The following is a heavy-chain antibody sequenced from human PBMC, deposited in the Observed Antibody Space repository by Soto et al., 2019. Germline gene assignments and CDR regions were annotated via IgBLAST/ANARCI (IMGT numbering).Heavy chain of an antibody. CDR3: ARDTDWAFDY. CDR1: GFTFSSYS. Sequence: EVQLVESGGSLVQPGWSLRLSCVASGFTFSSYSMVWVRQAPGKGLEWVSYIFTTGTTIYYADSVKGRFTVSRDNAKNLLFLLLNSLRAEDTAVYYCARDTDWAFDYWGQGTLVTVSS. J-gene: IGHJ4*02. D-gene: IGHD3-9*01. V-gene: IGHV3-48*03. CDR2: IFTTGTTI.